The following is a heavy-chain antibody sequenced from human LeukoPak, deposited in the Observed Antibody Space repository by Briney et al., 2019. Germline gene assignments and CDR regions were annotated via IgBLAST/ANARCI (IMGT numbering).Heavy chain of an antibody. D-gene: IGHD3-22*01. CDR3: ARDRRVYYYDSSGEIDY. V-gene: IGHV1-46*01. CDR2: TNPSGGST. J-gene: IGHJ4*02. Sequence: ASVKVSCKASGYTFTSYYMHWVRQAPGQGLEWMGITNPSGGSTSYAQKFQGRVTMTRDTSTSTVYMELSSLRSEDTAVYYCARDRRVYYYDSSGEIDYWGQGTLVTVSS. CDR1: GYTFTSYY.